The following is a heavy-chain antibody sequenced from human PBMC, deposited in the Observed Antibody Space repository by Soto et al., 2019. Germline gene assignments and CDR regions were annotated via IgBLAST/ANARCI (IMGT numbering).Heavy chain of an antibody. D-gene: IGHD3-3*01. CDR3: ARSVNYDFWSGPTNYFDY. J-gene: IGHJ4*02. V-gene: IGHV4-59*08. Sequence: PSETLSLTCTVSGGSISSYYWSWIRQPPGKGLEWIGYIYYSGSTNYNPSLKSRVTISVDTSKNQFSLKLSSVTAADTAAYYCARSVNYDFWSGPTNYFDYWGQGTLVTVSS. CDR1: GGSISSYY. CDR2: IYYSGST.